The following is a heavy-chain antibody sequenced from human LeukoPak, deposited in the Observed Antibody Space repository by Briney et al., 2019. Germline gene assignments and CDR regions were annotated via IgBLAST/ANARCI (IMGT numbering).Heavy chain of an antibody. Sequence: ASVKVSCKTSGYTFTSYGISWVRQAPGQGLEWMGWISAYNGNTKYAQKLQGRVTMTTDTSTSTAYMELRSLRSDDTAVYYCARARRGVEMATIFDFWGQGTLATVSS. D-gene: IGHD5-24*01. J-gene: IGHJ4*02. CDR3: ARARRGVEMATIFDF. CDR2: ISAYNGNT. CDR1: GYTFTSYG. V-gene: IGHV1-18*01.